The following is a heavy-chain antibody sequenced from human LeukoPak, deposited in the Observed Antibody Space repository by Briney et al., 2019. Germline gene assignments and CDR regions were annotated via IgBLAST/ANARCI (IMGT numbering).Heavy chain of an antibody. D-gene: IGHD6-13*01. J-gene: IGHJ4*02. Sequence: GGSLRLSCAASGFTFSSYGMHWVRQAPGKGLEWVAFISFDGSNMYYEDSVKGRFTISRDNSRNTLYLQMNSLRAEDTAVYYCARAGVDSSSWYQDYWGQGTLVTVSS. CDR3: ARAGVDSSSWYQDY. CDR2: ISFDGSNM. V-gene: IGHV3-30*03. CDR1: GFTFSSYG.